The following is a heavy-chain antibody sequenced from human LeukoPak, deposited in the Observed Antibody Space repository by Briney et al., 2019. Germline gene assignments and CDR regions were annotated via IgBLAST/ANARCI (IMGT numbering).Heavy chain of an antibody. CDR2: IWYDGSKK. Sequence: GGSPRLSCAASGFTFSSYGMHWVRQAPGKGLEWVAVIWYDGSKKYYADSVKGRFTISRDNSKNTLYLQMNSLRAEDTAVYYCTRRDGDNDRGFDYWGQGTLVTVSS. CDR1: GFTFSSYG. J-gene: IGHJ4*02. CDR3: TRRDGDNDRGFDY. V-gene: IGHV3-33*01. D-gene: IGHD4-23*01.